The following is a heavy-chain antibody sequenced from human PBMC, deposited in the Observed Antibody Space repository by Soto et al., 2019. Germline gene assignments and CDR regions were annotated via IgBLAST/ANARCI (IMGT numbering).Heavy chain of an antibody. D-gene: IGHD4-17*01. J-gene: IGHJ4*02. CDR1: GFTFSSYS. CDR3: ARLNTTTVTKNVFFDY. Sequence: PGGSLRLSCAASGFTFSSYSMNWVRQAPGKGLEWASSITSSSGFIYYADSVKGRFTISRDNAKNSLYLQMNSLRAEDTAVYYCARLNTTTVTKNVFFDYWGQGTLVTVS. V-gene: IGHV3-21*01. CDR2: ITSSSGFI.